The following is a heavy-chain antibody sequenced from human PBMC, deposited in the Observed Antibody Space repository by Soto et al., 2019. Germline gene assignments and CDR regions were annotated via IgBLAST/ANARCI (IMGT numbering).Heavy chain of an antibody. J-gene: IGHJ3*01. CDR3: ARGHEFGRNADAFDV. V-gene: IGHV1-69*12. Sequence: QVQLVQSGAEVKKPGSSVKVSCKASGGSFRREAINWVRQAPGQGPEWMGGILPFFGPADYAQKFQGRVTLIADVSTTTVYTELSSLRFEDTGVYYCARGHEFGRNADAFDVRGQGTMVIVSS. CDR1: GGSFRREA. CDR2: ILPFFGPA. D-gene: IGHD2-15*01.